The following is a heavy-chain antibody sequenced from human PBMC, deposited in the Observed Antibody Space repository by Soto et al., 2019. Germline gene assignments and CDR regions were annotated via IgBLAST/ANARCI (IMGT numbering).Heavy chain of an antibody. CDR2: IGTAGDT. Sequence: GGSLRLSCAASGFTFSSYDMHWVRQATGKGLEWVSAIGTAGDTYYPGSVKGRFTISREKAKNSLYLQMNSLRAEDTAVYYCAREGAAAGLFDYWGQGTLVTVSS. D-gene: IGHD6-13*01. CDR1: GFTFSSYD. V-gene: IGHV3-13*01. J-gene: IGHJ4*02. CDR3: AREGAAAGLFDY.